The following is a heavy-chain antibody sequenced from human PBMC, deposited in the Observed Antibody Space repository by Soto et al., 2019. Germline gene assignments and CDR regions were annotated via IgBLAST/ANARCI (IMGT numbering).Heavy chain of an antibody. CDR3: ARLDFRSGYYGGRFDP. J-gene: IGHJ5*02. Sequence: PSETLSLTCAVSGDSISSGYYWAWIRQPPGKGLEWIGSIYHSGTTYYNPSLKGRVTASVDRSENQFSLKLTSVTASDTAVYYCARLDFRSGYYGGRFDPWGQGTLVTVSS. CDR2: IYHSGTT. D-gene: IGHD3-3*01. V-gene: IGHV4-38-2*01. CDR1: GDSISSGYY.